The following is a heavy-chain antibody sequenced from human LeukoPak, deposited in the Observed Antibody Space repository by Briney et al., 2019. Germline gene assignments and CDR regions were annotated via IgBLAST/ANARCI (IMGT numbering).Heavy chain of an antibody. CDR2: ISVSGGST. CDR1: GFTFSSYA. CDR3: AKGAYDFWRGYYQLLDY. J-gene: IGHJ4*02. V-gene: IGHV3-23*01. Sequence: GGSLRLSSAASGFTFSSYAMSWVRQAPGKGLELVSAISVSGGSTYYANPCKGRFTISRDNSKSKLYLQMNSLRAEDTAVYYCAKGAYDFWRGYYQLLDYWGQGTLVTVSS. D-gene: IGHD3-3*01.